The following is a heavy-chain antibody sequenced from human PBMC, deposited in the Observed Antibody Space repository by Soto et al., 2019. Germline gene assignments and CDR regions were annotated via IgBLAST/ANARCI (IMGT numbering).Heavy chain of an antibody. V-gene: IGHV3-30-3*01. Sequence: QVQLVESGGGVVQPGRSLRLSCAASGFTFSSYAMHWVRQATGKGLEWVAVISYDGSNKYYADSVKGRFTISRDNSKNTLYLQMNSLKAEDTAVYYCASAEYFQHWGQGTLVTVSS. CDR2: ISYDGSNK. CDR1: GFTFSSYA. J-gene: IGHJ1*01. CDR3: ASAEYFQH.